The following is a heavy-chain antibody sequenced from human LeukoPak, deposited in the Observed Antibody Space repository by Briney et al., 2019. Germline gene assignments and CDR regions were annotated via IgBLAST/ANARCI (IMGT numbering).Heavy chain of an antibody. CDR2: ISYDGSNK. CDR1: GFTFSSYG. D-gene: IGHD5-18*01. V-gene: IGHV3-30*18. Sequence: GGPLRLSCAASGFTFSSYGMHWVRQAPGKGLEWVAVISYDGSNKYYADSVKGRFTISRDNSKNTLYLQMNSLRAEDTAVYYCAKGVYSYGYRSDWFDPWGQGTLVTVSS. CDR3: AKGVYSYGYRSDWFDP. J-gene: IGHJ5*02.